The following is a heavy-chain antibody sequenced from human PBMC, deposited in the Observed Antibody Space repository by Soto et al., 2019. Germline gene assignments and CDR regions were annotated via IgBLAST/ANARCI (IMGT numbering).Heavy chain of an antibody. J-gene: IGHJ5*02. V-gene: IGHV4-34*02. Sequence: QVELQQWGAGLLKPSETLSLTCGVYGGSFRNYYWIWVRQPPGKGLEWIGEVNHSGEATYNPSLQSRVTISLDTSNNHFSLKMTSLTAADTALYFCTRAGRFPRSWFDPWGQGAQGSGSS. CDR1: GGSFRNYY. D-gene: IGHD3-10*01. CDR2: VNHSGEA. CDR3: TRAGRFPRSWFDP.